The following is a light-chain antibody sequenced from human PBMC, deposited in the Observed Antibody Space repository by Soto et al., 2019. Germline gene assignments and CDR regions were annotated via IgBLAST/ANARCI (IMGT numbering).Light chain of an antibody. J-gene: IGKJ2*01. CDR2: RAS. CDR1: HSISSW. V-gene: IGKV1-5*03. Sequence: DIQMTQSPSTLSASTGDTVTVTCRASHSISSWLAWYQQKPGKAPKLLIYRASSLESGVPSSFSGGGSGTEFTLTISSLQPDDFATYYCQQYKSYPHTFGQGTKLEIK. CDR3: QQYKSYPHT.